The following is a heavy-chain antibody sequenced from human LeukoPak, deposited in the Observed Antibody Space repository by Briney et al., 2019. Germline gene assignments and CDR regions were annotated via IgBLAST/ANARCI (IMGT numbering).Heavy chain of an antibody. V-gene: IGHV3-74*01. CDR3: APIGAGY. CDR1: GFTFSSYFW. CDR2: IKSDGSSS. D-gene: IGHD4/OR15-4a*01. Sequence: GGSLGLSCAASGFTFSSYFWMHWVRQAPGKGLVWVSRIKSDGSSSTYADSVKGRFTISRDNAKNTLYLQMNSLRVEDTAVYYCAPIGAGYWGQGTLVTVSS. J-gene: IGHJ4*02.